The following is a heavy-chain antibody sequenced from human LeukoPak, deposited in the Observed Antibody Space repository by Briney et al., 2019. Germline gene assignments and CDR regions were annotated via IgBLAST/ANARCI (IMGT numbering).Heavy chain of an antibody. CDR2: INPNSGGT. J-gene: IGHJ5*02. CDR3: ARDLGYCSSTSCYRWFDP. CDR1: GYTFTGYY. D-gene: IGHD2-2*01. Sequence: GASVKVSCTASGYTFTGYYMHWVRQAPGQGLEWMGWINPNSGGTNYAQKFQGWVTMTRDTSISTAYMELSRLRSDDTAVYYCARDLGYCSSTSCYRWFDPWGQGTLVTVSS. V-gene: IGHV1-2*04.